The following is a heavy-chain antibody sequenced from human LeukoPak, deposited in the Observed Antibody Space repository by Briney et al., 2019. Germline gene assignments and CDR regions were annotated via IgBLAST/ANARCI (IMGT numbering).Heavy chain of an antibody. CDR2: IYYSGST. CDR3: ASRGGGYNGDY. CDR1: GGSISSSGYF. J-gene: IGHJ4*02. D-gene: IGHD5-24*01. V-gene: IGHV4-39*01. Sequence: PSETMSLTCTVSGGSISSSGYFWGWIRQPPGKGLEWIGSIYYSGSTYYNSSLKSRVTISVDTSKNQFSLKLSSVTAADTAVYYCASRGGGYNGDYWGQGTLVTVSS.